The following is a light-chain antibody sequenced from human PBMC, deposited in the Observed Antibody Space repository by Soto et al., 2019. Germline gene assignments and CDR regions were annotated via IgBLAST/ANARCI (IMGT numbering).Light chain of an antibody. CDR1: QSFNSIY. CDR2: GAS. V-gene: IGKV3-20*01. J-gene: IGKJ1*01. CDR3: HQYDSWT. Sequence: ESVLTQSPRTLSLSPGERATLSCRASQSFNSIYLAWYQQKPGQAPRLLIYGASSRATGIPDRFSGSGSGTDFTLTISRLEPEDFAVYYCHQYDSWTFGQGTKVDI.